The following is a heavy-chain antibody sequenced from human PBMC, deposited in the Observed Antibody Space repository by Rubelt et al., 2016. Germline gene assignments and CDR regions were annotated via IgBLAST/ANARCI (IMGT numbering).Heavy chain of an antibody. CDR1: GFTFSSYS. CDR3: ARDHNYAFDN. Sequence: GGGLVKPGGSLRLSCAASGFTFSSYSMNWIRQAPGKGLEYIAYISTQYRIIHYADSVKGRFAISSDNAQNSLYLQMSSLRDEDTAVYYCARDHNYAFDNCGQGTLVTVSS. J-gene: IGHJ4*02. CDR2: ISTQYRII. D-gene: IGHD3-16*01. V-gene: IGHV3-48*02.